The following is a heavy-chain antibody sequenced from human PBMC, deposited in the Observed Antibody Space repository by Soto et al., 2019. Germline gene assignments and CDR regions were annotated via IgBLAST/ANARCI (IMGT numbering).Heavy chain of an antibody. CDR3: VRGGGVGVAGSAAFDM. CDR1: GYPVTAYY. V-gene: IGHV1-2*02. CDR2: INPATGAA. J-gene: IGHJ3*02. Sequence: QLHLVQSGAVVKKPGASATVSCSASGYPVTAYYMHWVRQAPGRGLEGMGGINPATGAAKYTQTIQGRATMTRDSATSAVFTELSGLTSEVTAVFYCVRGGGVGVAGSAAFDMWGQGTLVTVSS. D-gene: IGHD3-3*01.